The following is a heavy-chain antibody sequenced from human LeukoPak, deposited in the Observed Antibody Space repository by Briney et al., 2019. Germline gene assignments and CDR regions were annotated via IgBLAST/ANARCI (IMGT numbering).Heavy chain of an antibody. Sequence: GASVKVSCKASGYTFTSYDINWVRQATGQGLEWIGWMNPNSGNTGYAQKFQGRVTMTRNTSISTAYMELSSLRSEDTAVYYCARGSTMVRGVIITSVKNWFDPWGQGTLVTVSS. CDR1: GYTFTSYD. CDR2: MNPNSGNT. J-gene: IGHJ5*02. D-gene: IGHD3-10*01. CDR3: ARGSTMVRGVIITSVKNWFDP. V-gene: IGHV1-8*01.